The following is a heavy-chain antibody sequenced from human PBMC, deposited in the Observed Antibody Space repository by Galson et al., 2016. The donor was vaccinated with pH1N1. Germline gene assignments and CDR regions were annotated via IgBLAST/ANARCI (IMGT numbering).Heavy chain of an antibody. J-gene: IGHJ4*02. CDR3: ARGSSSMEGEYYFDY. D-gene: IGHD6-6*01. CDR2: IYESGVT. Sequence: TLSLTCTVSGGSISTGDYYWSWIRQPPGKGLEWIGDIYESGVTHYNSSLKSRVTISVDTSKNQFSLKLASVTAADTAVYYCARGSSSMEGEYYFDYWGQGTLVTVSS. V-gene: IGHV4-30-4*01. CDR1: GGSISTGDYY.